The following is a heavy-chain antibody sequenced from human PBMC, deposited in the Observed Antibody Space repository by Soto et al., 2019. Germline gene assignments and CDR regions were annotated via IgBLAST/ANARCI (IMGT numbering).Heavy chain of an antibody. CDR1: GGSISSGGYY. J-gene: IGHJ3*02. D-gene: IGHD5-18*01. CDR2: IYYSGST. CDR3: ARGPNGDPSSGYRAVSYAFDI. Sequence: QVQLQESGPGLVKPSQTLSLTCTVSGGSISSGGYYWSWIRQHPGKGLEWIGYIYYSGSTYYNPSLKSRVTISVDTSKNQFSLKLSSVTAADTAVYYCARGPNGDPSSGYRAVSYAFDIWGQGTMVTVSS. V-gene: IGHV4-31*03.